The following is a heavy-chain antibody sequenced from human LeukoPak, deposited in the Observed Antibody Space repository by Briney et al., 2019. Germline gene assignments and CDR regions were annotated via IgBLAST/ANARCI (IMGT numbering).Heavy chain of an antibody. Sequence: GGSLRLSCAASGFTFSNAWMSWVRQAPGKGLEWVGRIKSKTEGGTTDYAAPVKGGFTISRDDSKNTLYLQMNSLKTEDTAVYYCAKGYYDILTGQMRHLDYWGQGTLVTVSS. CDR1: GFTFSNAW. J-gene: IGHJ4*02. CDR3: AKGYYDILTGQMRHLDY. D-gene: IGHD3-9*01. V-gene: IGHV3-15*01. CDR2: IKSKTEGGTT.